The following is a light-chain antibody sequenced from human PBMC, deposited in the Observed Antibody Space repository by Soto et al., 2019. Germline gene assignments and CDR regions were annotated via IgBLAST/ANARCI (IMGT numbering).Light chain of an antibody. Sequence: DIQMTQSPSTLSASVGDRVTIDCRASQSISSWLAWYQQKPGKAPKLLIYKASSLESGVPSRFSGSGSGTDFTLTISSLQPDDVGTYYCQQYNTFTWTFGQGTKVDSK. CDR2: KAS. J-gene: IGKJ1*01. CDR1: QSISSW. V-gene: IGKV1-5*03. CDR3: QQYNTFTWT.